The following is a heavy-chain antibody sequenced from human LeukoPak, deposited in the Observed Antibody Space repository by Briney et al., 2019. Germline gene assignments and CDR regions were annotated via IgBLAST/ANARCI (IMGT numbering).Heavy chain of an antibody. D-gene: IGHD2-2*01. Sequence: SETLSLTCAVYGGSFSGYYWSWIRQPPGKGLEWIGEINHSGSTNYNPSLKSRVTISVDTSKNQFSLKLSSVTAADTAVYYCARAATRLGYCSSTSCSNWFDPWGQGTLVTVSS. V-gene: IGHV4-34*01. J-gene: IGHJ5*02. CDR3: ARAATRLGYCSSTSCSNWFDP. CDR1: GGSFSGYY. CDR2: INHSGST.